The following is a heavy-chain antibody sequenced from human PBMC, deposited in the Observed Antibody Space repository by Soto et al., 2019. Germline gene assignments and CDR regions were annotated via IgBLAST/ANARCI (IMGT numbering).Heavy chain of an antibody. CDR2: IIPIFGTP. CDR1: GGTFNNYV. J-gene: IGHJ4*02. V-gene: IGHV1-69*06. Sequence: SVKVSCKASGGTFNNYVVNWVRQAPGQGLEWMAGIIPIFGTPNYAQKFQGRVTITADKSTSTAYMELNSLRSEDTAVYYCAGRCDSTNCLAHFDYPGPGTLVTVSS. CDR3: AGRCDSTNCLAHFDY. D-gene: IGHD2-2*01.